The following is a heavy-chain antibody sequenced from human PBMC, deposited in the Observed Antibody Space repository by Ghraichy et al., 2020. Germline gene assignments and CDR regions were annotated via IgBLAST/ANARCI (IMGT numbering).Heavy chain of an antibody. CDR3: ARKDFDTSGTYYIPFFDY. V-gene: IGHV3-48*02. CDR2: ISSSSSSI. J-gene: IGHJ4*02. Sequence: GALRLSCEASGFTFSTYTMTWVRQAPGKGLEWVAHISSSSSSIHYADSVKGRFTISRDNAKNSLHLQMNSLRDEDAAVYYCARKDFDTSGTYYIPFFDYWGQGTLGTVSS. D-gene: IGHD3-10*01. CDR1: GFTFSTYT.